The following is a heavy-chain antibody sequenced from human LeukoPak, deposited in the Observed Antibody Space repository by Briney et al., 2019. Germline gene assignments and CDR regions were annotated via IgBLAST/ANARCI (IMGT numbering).Heavy chain of an antibody. D-gene: IGHD3-10*01. CDR2: ISSGGII. J-gene: IGHJ3*02. V-gene: IGHV3-48*03. CDR3: GAGRQFVGAFDI. Sequence: GGSLRLSCAASGFTFSSCDLYWVRQAPGKGLEWVSYISSGGIIKYADSVKGQFTISRDDAKKSLYLQMDSLRAEDTAIYYCGAGRQFVGAFDIWGQGTLVTVSS. CDR1: GFTFSSCD.